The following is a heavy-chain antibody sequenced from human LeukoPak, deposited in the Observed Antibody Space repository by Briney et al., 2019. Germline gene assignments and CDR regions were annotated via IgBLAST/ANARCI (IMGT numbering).Heavy chain of an antibody. J-gene: IGHJ4*02. V-gene: IGHV3-11*04. Sequence: PGGXLRLSCAASGFTFSDYYMTWIRQAPGKGLEGVSYISSSGSIIYYADSVKGRFIISRDNAKNSLYLQMNSLRAEDTAVYFCARVGYDSSGRFDYWGQGTLVTVSS. CDR1: GFTFSDYY. CDR3: ARVGYDSSGRFDY. CDR2: ISSSGSII. D-gene: IGHD3-22*01.